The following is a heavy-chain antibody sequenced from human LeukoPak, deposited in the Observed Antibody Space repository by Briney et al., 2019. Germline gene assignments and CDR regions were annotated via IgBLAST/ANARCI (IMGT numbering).Heavy chain of an antibody. Sequence: PSETLSLTCAVYGGSFSGYYWSWIRQPPGKGLEWIGEINHSGSTNYNPSLKSRVTISVDTSKNQFSLKLSPVTAADTAVYYCASPYYDSWGQGTLVTVSS. CDR1: GGSFSGYY. CDR2: INHSGST. D-gene: IGHD3-10*01. V-gene: IGHV4-34*01. J-gene: IGHJ5*01. CDR3: ASPYYDS.